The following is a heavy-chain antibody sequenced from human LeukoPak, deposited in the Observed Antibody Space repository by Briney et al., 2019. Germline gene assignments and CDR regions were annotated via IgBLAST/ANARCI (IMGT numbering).Heavy chain of an antibody. CDR1: GGSISRYY. CDR2: INHSGST. Sequence: SETLSLTCTVSGGSISRYYWSWIRQPPGKGLEWSGEINHSGSTNYNPSLKSRVTISVDTSKNQFSLKLSSVTAADTAVYYCARTGSGGLDYYMDVWGKGTTVTVSS. CDR3: ARTGSGGLDYYMDV. D-gene: IGHD2-8*02. J-gene: IGHJ6*03. V-gene: IGHV4-34*01.